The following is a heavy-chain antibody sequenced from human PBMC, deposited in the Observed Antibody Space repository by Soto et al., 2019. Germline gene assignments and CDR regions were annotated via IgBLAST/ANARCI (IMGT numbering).Heavy chain of an antibody. V-gene: IGHV4-39*01. CDR1: EGNIGSNSYY. CDR2: VHYSGST. CDR3: ARRGRYCSGTSCYPYFDY. Sequence: SETQSLTSTVSEGNIGSNSYYWGWIRQPPGKGLEWIGSVHYSGSTYYNPSLKSRLTMSVDTSKNQFSLRLSSVTAADTSVYYCARRGRYCSGTSCYPYFDYWGQGTLVTVSS. J-gene: IGHJ4*02. D-gene: IGHD2-2*01.